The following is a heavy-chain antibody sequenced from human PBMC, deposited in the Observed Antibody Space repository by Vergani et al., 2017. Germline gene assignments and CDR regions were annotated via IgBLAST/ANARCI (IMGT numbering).Heavy chain of an antibody. CDR3: ASGKYYSDSTSHFRGRYFDV. CDR1: GDSIISRSYY. V-gene: IGHV4-39*01. CDR2: IYNSGNG. D-gene: IGHD3-16*01. Sequence: QMQLQESGPGLVKASETLSLTCTVSGDSIISRSYYWGWIRQPPGKGLEWIGSIYNSGNGESSSSLKSRVTISADTSKNQFSLRLNSVTAADTAVYYCASGKYYSDSTSHFRGRYFDVWGRGTLVTVPS. J-gene: IGHJ2*01.